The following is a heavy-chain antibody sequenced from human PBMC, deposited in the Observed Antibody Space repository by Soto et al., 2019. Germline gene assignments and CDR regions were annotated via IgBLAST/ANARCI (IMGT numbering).Heavy chain of an antibody. J-gene: IGHJ6*02. CDR3: AKAGPLRVLGYFGPYYYYGMDV. CDR1: GFTFKNYA. D-gene: IGHD3-3*01. Sequence: EVQLLESGGGLVQPGGSLRLSCAASGFTFKNYAMSWARQAPGKGLEWVSGISGGGGSIHYADSVKGRFTISRDNSKNTLCLQMSSLRVVHTAVYYCAKAGPLRVLGYFGPYYYYGMDVWGQWTTVTVSS. CDR2: ISGGGGSI. V-gene: IGHV3-23*01.